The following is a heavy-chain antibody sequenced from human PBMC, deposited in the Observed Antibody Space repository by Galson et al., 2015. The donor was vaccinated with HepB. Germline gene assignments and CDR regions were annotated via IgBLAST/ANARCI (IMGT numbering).Heavy chain of an antibody. Sequence: SLRLSCAASGFTLSNYWMHWARQPPGKGLVWVSRVKSDGETADYADSVTGRFTISRDDSKNTLYLQMNSLKTEDTAVYYCTTPSTPGTFDYWGQGTLVTVSS. V-gene: IGHV3-74*01. CDR1: GFTLSNYW. J-gene: IGHJ4*02. D-gene: IGHD1-7*01. CDR3: TTPSTPGTFDY. CDR2: VKSDGETA.